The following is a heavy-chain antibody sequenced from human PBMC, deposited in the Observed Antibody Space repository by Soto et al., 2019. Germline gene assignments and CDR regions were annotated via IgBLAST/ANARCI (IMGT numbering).Heavy chain of an antibody. CDR1: GYTFTSYA. CDR3: ARDGDILTGYYLSACAFDI. D-gene: IGHD3-9*01. CDR2: INAGNGNT. V-gene: IGHV1-3*01. Sequence: ASVKVSCKASGYTFTSYAMHWVRQAPGQRLEWMGWINAGNGNTKYSQKFQGRVTITRDTSASTAYMELSSLRSEDTAVYYCARDGDILTGYYLSACAFDIWGQGTMVTVSS. J-gene: IGHJ3*02.